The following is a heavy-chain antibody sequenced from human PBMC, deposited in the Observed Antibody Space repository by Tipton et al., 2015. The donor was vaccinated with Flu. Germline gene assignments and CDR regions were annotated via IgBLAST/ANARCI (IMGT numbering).Heavy chain of an antibody. CDR1: GDSITSGPYC. D-gene: IGHD1-20*01. J-gene: IGHJ4*02. CDR2: MCNSGST. CDR3: ASSSPRITGTTGVLDY. Sequence: TLSLTCTVSGDSITSGPYCWSWIRQHPGKGLEWIGYMCNSGSTYYNPSLKSRVTMSVDTSKNQFSLKVSSVTAADTAVYYCASSSPRITGTTGVLDYWGQGTLVTVSS. V-gene: IGHV4-31*03.